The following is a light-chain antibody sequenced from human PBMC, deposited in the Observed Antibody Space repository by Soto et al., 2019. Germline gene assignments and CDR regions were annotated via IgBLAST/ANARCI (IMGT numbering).Light chain of an antibody. V-gene: IGLV2-14*01. J-gene: IGLJ2*01. CDR3: SSYTTFKTLL. CDR1: SSDVGAYNF. CDR2: EVS. Sequence: QSALTQPASVSGSPGQSITISCTGTSSDVGAYNFVSWYQQHPGKAPKLIFYEVSNRPPGLSDRFSGSKSGTTASLTISGLQAEDEADYFCSSYTTFKTLLFGGGTKLTVL.